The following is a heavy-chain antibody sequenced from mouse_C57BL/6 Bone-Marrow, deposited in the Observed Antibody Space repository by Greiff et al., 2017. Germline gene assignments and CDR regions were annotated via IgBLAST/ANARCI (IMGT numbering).Heavy chain of an antibody. Sequence: QVQLQQSGAELARPGASVKLSCKASGYTFTSYGIRWVKQRTGPGLEWIGEIYPRSGNTYYNEKFKGKATLTADKSSSTASMELRRLTSENSAVYLGANFYYYGSSYWFAYWGQGTLVTVSA. CDR3: ANFYYYGSSYWFAY. V-gene: IGHV1-81*01. CDR1: GYTFTSYG. D-gene: IGHD1-1*01. CDR2: IYPRSGNT. J-gene: IGHJ3*01.